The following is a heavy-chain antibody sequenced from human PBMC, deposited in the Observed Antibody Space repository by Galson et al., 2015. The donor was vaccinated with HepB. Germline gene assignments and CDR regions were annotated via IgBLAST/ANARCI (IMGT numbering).Heavy chain of an antibody. D-gene: IGHD3-22*01. CDR1: GYTFTSYG. J-gene: IGHJ4*02. CDR2: ISAYNGNT. CDR3: ARVLLLDDSSGYYY. Sequence: SVKVSCKASGYTFTSYGISWVRQAPGQGLEWMGWISAYNGNTNYAQKLQGRVTMTTDTSTSTAYMELRSLRSDDTAVYYCARVLLLDDSSGYYYWGQGTLVTVSS. V-gene: IGHV1-18*01.